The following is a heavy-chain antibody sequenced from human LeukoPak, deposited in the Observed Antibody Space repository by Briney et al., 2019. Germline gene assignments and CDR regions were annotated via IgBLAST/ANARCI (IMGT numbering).Heavy chain of an antibody. CDR1: GGSFSGYY. CDR3: ARDHTIVVVPAAADSDAFDI. V-gene: IGHV4-34*01. J-gene: IGHJ3*02. D-gene: IGHD2-2*01. Sequence: SETLSLTCAVYGGSFSGYYWSWIRQPPGKGLEWIGEINHSGSTNYNPSLKSRVTISVDTSKNQFSLKLSSVTAADTAVYYCARDHTIVVVPAAADSDAFDIWGQGTMVTVSS. CDR2: INHSGST.